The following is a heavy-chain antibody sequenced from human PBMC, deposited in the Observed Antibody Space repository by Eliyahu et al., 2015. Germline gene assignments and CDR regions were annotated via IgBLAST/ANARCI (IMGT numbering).Heavy chain of an antibody. CDR1: GGSISSSSYY. D-gene: IGHD3-22*01. CDR2: IYYSGST. J-gene: IGHJ3*02. Sequence: QLQLQESGPGLVKPSETLSLTCTVSGGSISSSSYYWGWIRQPPGKGLEWIGSIYYSGSTYYNPSLKSRVTISVDTSKNQFSLKLSSVTAADTAVYYCYYDSSGLYAFDIWGQGTMVTVSS. V-gene: IGHV4-39*01. CDR3: YYDSSGLYAFDI.